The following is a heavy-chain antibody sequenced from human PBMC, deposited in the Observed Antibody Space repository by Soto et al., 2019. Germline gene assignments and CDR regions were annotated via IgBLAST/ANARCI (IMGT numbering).Heavy chain of an antibody. CDR3: ARHLTSADGTGLDF. CDR2: IEPGDSQT. V-gene: IGHV5-10-1*03. J-gene: IGHJ4*02. CDR1: GYSFTTYW. Sequence: DVQLVQSGAEVKKPGESRRISCKGSGYSFTTYWISWVRQVPGIGLEWMGRIEPGDSQTNYGPSFQGHVTISTDKSISTAYLQWNSLKASDTAMYYCARHLTSADGTGLDFGGQGTLVTVSS. D-gene: IGHD6-13*01.